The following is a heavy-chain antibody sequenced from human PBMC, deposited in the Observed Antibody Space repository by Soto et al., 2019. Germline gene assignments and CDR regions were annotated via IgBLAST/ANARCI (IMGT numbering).Heavy chain of an antibody. D-gene: IGHD5-18*01. Sequence: SETLSLTCAVSGGSISSSNWWSWVRQPPGKGLEWIGSIYYSGSTYYNPSLKSRVTISVDTSKNQFSLKLSSVTAADTAVYYCAGRGYSYGPERYFDYWGQGTLVTVSS. CDR2: IYYSGST. CDR1: GGSISSSNW. V-gene: IGHV4-4*02. CDR3: AGRGYSYGPERYFDY. J-gene: IGHJ4*02.